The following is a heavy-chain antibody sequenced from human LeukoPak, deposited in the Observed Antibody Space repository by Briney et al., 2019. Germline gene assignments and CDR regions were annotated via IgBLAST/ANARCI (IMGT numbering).Heavy chain of an antibody. Sequence: GGSLRLSCAASGFTVSTNYMSWVRQAPGKGLEWVANIKQDGSEKYYVDSVKGRFTISRDNAKNSLYLQMNSLRAEDTAVYYCARYFASSGYYWEVYYGMDVWGQGTTVTVSS. V-gene: IGHV3-7*03. D-gene: IGHD3-22*01. CDR2: IKQDGSEK. CDR1: GFTVSTNY. CDR3: ARYFASSGYYWEVYYGMDV. J-gene: IGHJ6*02.